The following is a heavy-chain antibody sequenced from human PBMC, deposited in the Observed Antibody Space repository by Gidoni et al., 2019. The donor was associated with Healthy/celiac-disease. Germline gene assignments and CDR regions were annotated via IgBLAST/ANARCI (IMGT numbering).Heavy chain of an antibody. D-gene: IGHD1-26*01. CDR2: IYYSGST. V-gene: IGHV4-39*01. Sequence: QLQLQESGPGLVKPSETLSLTCTVSGGSISSSSYYWGWIRQPPGKGLEWIGSIYYSGSTYYNPSLKSRVTISVDTSKNQFSLKLSSVTAADTAVYYCARHIVYVAPYFYMDVWGKGTTVTVSS. CDR3: ARHIVYVAPYFYMDV. CDR1: GGSISSSSYY. J-gene: IGHJ6*03.